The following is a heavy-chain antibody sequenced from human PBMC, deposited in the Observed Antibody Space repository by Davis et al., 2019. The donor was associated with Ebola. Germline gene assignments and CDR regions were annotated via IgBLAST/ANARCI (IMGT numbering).Heavy chain of an antibody. V-gene: IGHV3-7*01. CDR1: GFIFSSYW. J-gene: IGHJ4*02. Sequence: GESLKISCAASGFIFSSYWMNWVRQAPGQGLEWVANIRQDGGETYYMDSVQGRFTISRDNSKNTLYLQMNSLRPEDTAVYYCARDSDDYSFDYWGQGTLVTVSS. CDR3: ARDSDDYSFDY. CDR2: IRQDGGET. D-gene: IGHD4-11*01.